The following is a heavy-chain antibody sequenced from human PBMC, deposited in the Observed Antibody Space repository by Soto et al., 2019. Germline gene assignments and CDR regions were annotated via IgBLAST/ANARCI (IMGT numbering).Heavy chain of an antibody. CDR1: GYTFTGYY. J-gene: IGHJ3*02. Sequence: QVQLVQSGAEVKKPGASVKVSCKASGYTFTGYYMHWVRQAPGQGLEWMGWINPNSGGTNYAQKFQGWVTMTRDTSISTAYMELSRLRSDDTAVYYCARERDGSDYGDKDAFDMWGQGTMVTVSS. D-gene: IGHD4-17*01. CDR2: INPNSGGT. V-gene: IGHV1-2*04. CDR3: ARERDGSDYGDKDAFDM.